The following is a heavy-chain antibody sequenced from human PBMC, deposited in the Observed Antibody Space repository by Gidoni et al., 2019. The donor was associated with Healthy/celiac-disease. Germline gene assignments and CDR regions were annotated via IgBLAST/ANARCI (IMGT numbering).Heavy chain of an antibody. CDR2: IRYDGSNK. CDR1: GFTFSSYG. Sequence: QVQLLESGGGVVQPGGSLSLSCAASGFTFSSYGMHWVRQAPGKGLEWVAFIRYDGSNKYYADSVKGRFTISRDNSKNTLYLQMNSLRAEDTAVYYCAKEEPVAGVDYWGQGTLVTVSS. CDR3: AKEEPVAGVDY. V-gene: IGHV3-30*02. D-gene: IGHD6-19*01. J-gene: IGHJ4*02.